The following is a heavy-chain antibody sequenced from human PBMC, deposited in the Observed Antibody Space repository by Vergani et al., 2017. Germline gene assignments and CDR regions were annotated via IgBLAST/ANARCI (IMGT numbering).Heavy chain of an antibody. CDR3: ARDHDSNGYFDY. CDR2: IHYSGST. CDR1: GGSISSGGYY. V-gene: IGHV4-31*03. D-gene: IGHD2-8*01. Sequence: QVQLQESGPGLVKPSQTLSLTCTVSGGSISSGGYYWSWIRQHPGKGLEWIGYIHYSGSTYYNPSLKSRVTISVDTSKNQFSLKLSSVTAADTAVYYCARDHDSNGYFDYWGQGTLVTVSS. J-gene: IGHJ4*02.